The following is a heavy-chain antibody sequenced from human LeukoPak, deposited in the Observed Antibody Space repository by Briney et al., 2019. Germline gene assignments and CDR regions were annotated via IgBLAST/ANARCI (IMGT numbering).Heavy chain of an antibody. CDR3: ARDGDSPMVDFYY. J-gene: IGHJ4*02. Sequence: ASVKVSCKTSGYTVTDFYFYWLRQSPGQGLEWVGWIFPRNGDTNYAQKFQDSVTLTRDTSISTASMELSRLTSDDTAIYYCARDGDSPMVDFYYWGQGTLVTVSS. CDR2: IFPRNGDT. CDR1: GYTVTDFY. V-gene: IGHV1-2*02. D-gene: IGHD5-18*01.